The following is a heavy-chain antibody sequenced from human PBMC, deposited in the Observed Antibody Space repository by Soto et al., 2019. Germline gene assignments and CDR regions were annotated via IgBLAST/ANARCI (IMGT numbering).Heavy chain of an antibody. D-gene: IGHD4-17*01. CDR2: FSAGGRA. J-gene: IGHJ4*02. V-gene: IGHV3-23*01. Sequence: VQLLESGGAFVQPGGSLRLSCAASGFSINNYAVSWVRQAPGKGLEWVSTFSAGGRASYADSVRGRFSVARDRSQNTVDLQISVLRPEDSAVYYCAKESMPEHYGDTLFDYWGQGTRVTVSS. CDR1: GFSINNYA. CDR3: AKESMPEHYGDTLFDY.